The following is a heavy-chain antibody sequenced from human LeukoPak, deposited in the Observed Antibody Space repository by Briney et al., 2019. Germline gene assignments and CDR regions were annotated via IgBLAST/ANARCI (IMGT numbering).Heavy chain of an antibody. CDR2: ISRDYSNE. D-gene: IGHD2-15*01. CDR3: VKDFGGSYTGGLDY. Sequence: GGSLRLSCSVSGFTFSTYGMHWVRQAPGEGLEWVASISRDYSNEYYADSVKGRFTISRDNSENTLYLQMNSLRVEDTAVYYCVKDFGGSYTGGLDYWGQGTLVTVSS. J-gene: IGHJ4*02. CDR1: GFTFSTYG. V-gene: IGHV3-30*18.